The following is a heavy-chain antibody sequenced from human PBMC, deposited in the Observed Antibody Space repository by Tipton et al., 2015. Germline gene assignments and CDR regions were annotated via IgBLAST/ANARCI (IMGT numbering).Heavy chain of an antibody. J-gene: IGHJ2*01. CDR1: GASISSYY. CDR2: IYYSGNT. D-gene: IGHD3-22*01. Sequence: TLSLTCTVSGASISSYYWSWIRQPPGKGLEWIGCIYYSGNTNSNPSLKSRVTISVDTSKNQFSLKVSSVTAADTAVYYCARVRYDSSGYQNWYFDLWGRGTLVTVSS. CDR3: ARVRYDSSGYQNWYFDL. V-gene: IGHV4-59*01.